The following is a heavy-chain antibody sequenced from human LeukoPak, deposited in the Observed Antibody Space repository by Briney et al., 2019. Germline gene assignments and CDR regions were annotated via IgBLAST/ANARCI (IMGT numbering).Heavy chain of an antibody. D-gene: IGHD3-22*01. Sequence: SETLSLTCVVYGGSFSGYYWSWIRQPPGKGLEWIGEINHSGSTNYNPSLKSRVTISVDTSKNQFSLKLSSVTAADTAVYYCAGGDYYDSSGFDYWGQGTLVTVSS. J-gene: IGHJ4*02. V-gene: IGHV4-34*01. CDR3: AGGDYYDSSGFDY. CDR1: GGSFSGYY. CDR2: INHSGST.